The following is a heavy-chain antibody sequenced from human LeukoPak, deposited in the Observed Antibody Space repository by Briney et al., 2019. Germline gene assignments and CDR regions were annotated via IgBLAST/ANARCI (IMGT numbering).Heavy chain of an antibody. V-gene: IGHV3-74*01. D-gene: IGHD2-2*01. CDR3: ARQVVLVAAFDY. CDR2: IKGDGINT. CDR1: GFDFSSNW. J-gene: IGHJ4*02. Sequence: GGSLRLSCAASGFDFSSNWMHWVRHAPGQGLVWVSRIKGDGINTNYADSVKGRFTISRDKSKNTLYLQMNSLRAEDTAVYYCARQVVLVAAFDYWGQGALVTVSS.